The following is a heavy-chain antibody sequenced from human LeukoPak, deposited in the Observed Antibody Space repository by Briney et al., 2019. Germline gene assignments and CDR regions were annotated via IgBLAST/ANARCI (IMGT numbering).Heavy chain of an antibody. CDR2: INSDGSST. CDR3: ARGEMVYRRYNWFDP. CDR1: GFTFSSYW. J-gene: IGHJ5*02. V-gene: IGHV3-74*01. D-gene: IGHD2-8*01. Sequence: PGGSLRLSCAASGFTFSSYWMHWVRQAPGKGLVWVSRINSDGSSTSYADSVKGRFTISRDNAKNTLYLQMNSLRDEDTAVYYCARGEMVYRRYNWFDPWGQGTLVTVSS.